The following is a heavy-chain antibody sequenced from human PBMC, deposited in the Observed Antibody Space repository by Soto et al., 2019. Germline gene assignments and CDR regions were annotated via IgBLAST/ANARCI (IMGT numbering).Heavy chain of an antibody. Sequence: GGSLRLSCAASGFTFISYWMSWVRQAPGKGLEWVANIKQDGSEKYYVDSVKGRFTISRDNAKNSLYLQMNSLRAEDTAVYYCARDRGSRFLEWFSFDYWGQGTLVTVSS. J-gene: IGHJ4*02. CDR2: IKQDGSEK. CDR1: GFTFISYW. V-gene: IGHV3-7*01. D-gene: IGHD3-3*01. CDR3: ARDRGSRFLEWFSFDY.